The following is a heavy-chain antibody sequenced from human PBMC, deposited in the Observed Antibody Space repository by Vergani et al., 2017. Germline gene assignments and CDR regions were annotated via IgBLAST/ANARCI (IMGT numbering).Heavy chain of an antibody. D-gene: IGHD3-16*01. CDR1: GFTFDDSA. J-gene: IGHJ4*02. Sequence: DVQLVESGGGLVQPGRSLRLSCAASGFTFDDSAMHWVRQAPGKGLEWVSGLSWNSGSIGYADAVKGRFTIARDNAKNSLYLQMNRLRAEDTALYYCAKGGGTGGALFSLGVDYWGQGTLVTVSS. CDR2: LSWNSGSI. V-gene: IGHV3-9*01. CDR3: AKGGGTGGALFSLGVDY.